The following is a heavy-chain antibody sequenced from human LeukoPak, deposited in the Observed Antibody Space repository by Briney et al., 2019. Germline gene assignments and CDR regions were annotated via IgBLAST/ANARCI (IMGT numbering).Heavy chain of an antibody. J-gene: IGHJ4*02. Sequence: PGGSLRLSCAASGFTFSSYSMNWVRQAPGKGLEWVASISSSRSYIYYADSVKGRFTISRDNAKNSLYLQMNSLRAEDTAVYYCAREEVLDYGSGSYYNGFDYWGQGTLVTVSS. CDR3: AREEVLDYGSGSYYNGFDY. V-gene: IGHV3-21*01. CDR1: GFTFSSYS. CDR2: ISSSRSYI. D-gene: IGHD3-10*01.